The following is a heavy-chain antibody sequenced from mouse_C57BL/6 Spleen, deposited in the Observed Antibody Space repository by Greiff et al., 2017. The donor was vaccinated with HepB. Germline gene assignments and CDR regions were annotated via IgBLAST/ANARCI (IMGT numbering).Heavy chain of an antibody. CDR2: IHPSDSDT. V-gene: IGHV1-74*01. CDR1: VYTFTSYW. CDR3: ATRQLRLPYAMDY. J-gene: IGHJ4*01. D-gene: IGHD3-2*02. Sequence: VQLQQPGAELVKPGASVKVSCKASVYTFTSYWMHWVKQRPGQGLEWIGRIHPSDSDTNYNQKFKGKATLTVDKSSSTAYMQLSSLTSEDSAVYYCATRQLRLPYAMDYWGQGTSVTVSS.